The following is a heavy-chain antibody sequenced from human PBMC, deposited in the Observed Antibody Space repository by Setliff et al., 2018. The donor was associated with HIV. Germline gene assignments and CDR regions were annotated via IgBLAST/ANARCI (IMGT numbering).Heavy chain of an antibody. CDR1: GGSISSTSSY. CDR2: IYYSGST. D-gene: IGHD5-18*01. J-gene: IGHJ4*02. CDR3: ARTRGYTYGYIDS. Sequence: SETLSLTCTVSGGSISSTSSYWGWIRQPPGEGLEWIGNIYYSGSTYYNPSLKSRVTISVDTSKNQFSLKLNSVTAADTAVYYCARTRGYTYGYIDSWGQGTLVTVSS. V-gene: IGHV4-39*01.